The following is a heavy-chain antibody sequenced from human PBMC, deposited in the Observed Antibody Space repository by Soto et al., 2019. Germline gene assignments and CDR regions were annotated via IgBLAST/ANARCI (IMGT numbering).Heavy chain of an antibody. CDR1: GFTFSSYG. Sequence: GGSLRLSCAASGFTFSSYGMHWVRQAPGKGLEWVAVIWYDGSNKYYGDSGKGRFTLSKTNSKNTLYLQMNSLRAEDTAVYYCARELGCSSTSCYGSVYYYYYGMDVWGQGTTVTVSS. CDR3: ARELGCSSTSCYGSVYYYYYGMDV. J-gene: IGHJ6*02. D-gene: IGHD2-2*01. CDR2: IWYDGSNK. V-gene: IGHV3-33*01.